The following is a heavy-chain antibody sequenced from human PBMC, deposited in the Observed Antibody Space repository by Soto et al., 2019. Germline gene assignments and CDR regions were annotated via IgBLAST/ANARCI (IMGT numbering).Heavy chain of an antibody. CDR3: AKDRNFLAIVKMATTGMDV. D-gene: IGHD1-1*01. J-gene: IGHJ6*02. V-gene: IGHV3-30*18. CDR1: GFAFRNHG. CDR2: ISYNGKSE. Sequence: GGSLRLSCVASGFAFRNHGMHWVRQAPGKGLEWVAVISYNGKSEHYADSLKGRFTISRDNSKNTVFLQMNSLTPEDTAVYYCAKDRNFLAIVKMATTGMDVWGQGTTVTVSS.